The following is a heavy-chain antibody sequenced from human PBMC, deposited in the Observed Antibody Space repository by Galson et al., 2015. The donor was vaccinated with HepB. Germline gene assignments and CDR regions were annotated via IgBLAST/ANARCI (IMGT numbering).Heavy chain of an antibody. Sequence: TLSLTCTVSGGSISSGSYYWSWIRQPAGKGLEWIGRIYTSGSTNYSPSLKSRVTMSVDTSKNQFSLKLSSVTAADTAVYYCARVADDWFLEWTHQTDAFDIWGQGTMVTVSS. V-gene: IGHV4-61*02. D-gene: IGHD3-3*01. CDR3: ARVADDWFLEWTHQTDAFDI. CDR2: IYTSGST. CDR1: GGSISSGSYY. J-gene: IGHJ3*02.